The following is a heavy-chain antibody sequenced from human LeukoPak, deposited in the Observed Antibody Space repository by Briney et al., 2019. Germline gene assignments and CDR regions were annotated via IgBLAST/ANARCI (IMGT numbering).Heavy chain of an antibody. J-gene: IGHJ4*02. D-gene: IGHD2-2*01. Sequence: PGGSLRLSCAASGFTVSSNYMSWVRQAPGKGLEWVSVIYSGGSTYYADSVRGRFTISRDNSKNTLYLQMNSLRAEDTAVYYCARGVPAGNFDYWGQGTLVTVSS. CDR3: ARGVPAGNFDY. V-gene: IGHV3-53*01. CDR2: IYSGGST. CDR1: GFTVSSNY.